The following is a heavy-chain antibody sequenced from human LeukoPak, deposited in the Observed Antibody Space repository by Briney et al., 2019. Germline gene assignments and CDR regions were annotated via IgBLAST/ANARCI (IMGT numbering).Heavy chain of an antibody. CDR2: IYSDGDT. V-gene: IGHV3-66*01. J-gene: IGHJ6*02. CDR3: ARDELLGYGMDV. CDR1: GLTVCRNH. D-gene: IGHD2-21*02. Sequence: GGSLRLSCAASGLTVCRNHMPGVRQAAGKGLGWISVIYSDGDTYYVDSVKGRFTISRDNSKNTLYLQMNSLRAEDTAGYYCARDELLGYGMDVWGQGTTVTVSS.